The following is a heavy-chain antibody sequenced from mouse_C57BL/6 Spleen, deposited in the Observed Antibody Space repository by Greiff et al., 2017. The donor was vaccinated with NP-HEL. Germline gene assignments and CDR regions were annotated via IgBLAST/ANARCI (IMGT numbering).Heavy chain of an antibody. V-gene: IGHV1-80*01. CDR2: IYPGDGDT. D-gene: IGHD4-1*01. Sequence: VQLQQSGAELVKPGASVKISCKASGYAFSSYWMNWVKQRPGKGLEWIGQIYPGDGDTNYNGKFKGKATLTADKSSSTAYMQLSSLTSEDSAVYFCARRGLGGGMDYWGQGTSVTVSS. CDR3: ARRGLGGGMDY. J-gene: IGHJ4*01. CDR1: GYAFSSYW.